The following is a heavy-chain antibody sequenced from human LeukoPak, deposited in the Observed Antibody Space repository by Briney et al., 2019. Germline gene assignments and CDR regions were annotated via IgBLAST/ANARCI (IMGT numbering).Heavy chain of an antibody. Sequence: GGSLRLSCAASGFPFSSSWVHWVRQAPGKGLVWVSRINSDGSSTSYADSVKGRFTISRDNAKNTLYLQMNSLRAEDTAVYYCARDLMFVDTAMVTLDYWGQGTLVTVSS. CDR2: INSDGSST. CDR3: ARDLMFVDTAMVTLDY. V-gene: IGHV3-74*01. CDR1: GFPFSSSW. J-gene: IGHJ4*02. D-gene: IGHD5-18*01.